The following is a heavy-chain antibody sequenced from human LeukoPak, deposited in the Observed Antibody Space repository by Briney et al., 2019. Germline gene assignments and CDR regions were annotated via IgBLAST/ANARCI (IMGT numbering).Heavy chain of an antibody. D-gene: IGHD6-19*01. Sequence: GESLKISCKGSGYSFTSYWIGWVRQMPGKGLEWMGIIYPGDSDTRYSPSFQGQVTISADKSISTAYLQWSSLEASDTAMYYCARRPYSSGWYPFYFDYWGQGTLVTVSS. V-gene: IGHV5-51*01. CDR2: IYPGDSDT. CDR3: ARRPYSSGWYPFYFDY. J-gene: IGHJ4*02. CDR1: GYSFTSYW.